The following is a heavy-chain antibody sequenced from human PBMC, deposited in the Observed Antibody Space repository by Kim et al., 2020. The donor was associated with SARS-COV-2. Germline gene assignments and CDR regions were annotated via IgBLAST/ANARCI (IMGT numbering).Heavy chain of an antibody. D-gene: IGHD6-13*01. CDR1: GYTFTGYY. CDR2: INPNSGGT. V-gene: IGHV1-2*06. J-gene: IGHJ6*02. CDR3: ARLGMGRYSSPSRGFYYYGMDV. Sequence: ASVKVSFKASGYTFTGYYMHWVRQAPGQGLEWMGRINPNSGGTNYAQKFQGRVTMTRDTSISTAYMELSRLRSDDTAVYYCARLGMGRYSSPSRGFYYYGMDVWGQGTTVTVSS.